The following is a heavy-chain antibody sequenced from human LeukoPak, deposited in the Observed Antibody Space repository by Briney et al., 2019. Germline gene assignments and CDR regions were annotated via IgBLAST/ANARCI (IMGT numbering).Heavy chain of an antibody. CDR2: ISGSGGST. Sequence: GGSLRLSCAASGFTFSIYAMTWVRQVPGKGLEWVSIISGSGGSTYYADSVKGRFTISRDNPKNTLYLQMNTLRAEDTAVYYCAKNRGDITSSRVGCDYWGQGALVTVSS. D-gene: IGHD2-15*01. V-gene: IGHV3-23*01. CDR3: AKNRGDITSSRVGCDY. CDR1: GFTFSIYA. J-gene: IGHJ4*02.